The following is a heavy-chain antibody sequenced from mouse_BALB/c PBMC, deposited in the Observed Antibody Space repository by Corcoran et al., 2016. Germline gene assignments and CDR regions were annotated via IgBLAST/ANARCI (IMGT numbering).Heavy chain of an antibody. CDR3: ARSDGNYVDVDY. J-gene: IGHJ2*01. CDR1: GYTFSSYW. V-gene: IGHV1-9*01. CDR2: ILPGSGST. Sequence: QVQLQQSGAELMKPGDSVKIPCKATGYTFSSYWLEWVKQRPGHGLEWIGEILPGSGSTNYNEKFKGKATFTADTSSNTAYMQLSSLTSEDSAVYYCARSDGNYVDVDYWGQGTTLTVSS. D-gene: IGHD2-1*01.